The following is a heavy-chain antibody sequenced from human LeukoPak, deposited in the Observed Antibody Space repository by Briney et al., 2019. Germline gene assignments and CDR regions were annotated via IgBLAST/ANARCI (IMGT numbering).Heavy chain of an antibody. CDR2: INPNSGGT. V-gene: IGHV1-2*04. CDR3: ARDKVTTDTPYFDS. J-gene: IGHJ4*02. Sequence: ASVKVSCKASGYTFTGYYMHWVRQAPGQGLEWMGWINPNSGGTNYAQKFRGWVTMTRDTSISTAYMELSRLRSDDTAVYYCARDKVTTDTPYFDSWGQGTLVTVSS. D-gene: IGHD4-11*01. CDR1: GYTFTGYY.